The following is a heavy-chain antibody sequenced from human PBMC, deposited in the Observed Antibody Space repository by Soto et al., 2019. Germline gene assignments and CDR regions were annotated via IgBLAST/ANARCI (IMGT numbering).Heavy chain of an antibody. Sequence: EVQLLESGGGLVQPGGSLRLSCAASGSTFSNYAMNWVRQAPGKGLEWISVISGSGGSTYYADSVKGRFTISRDNSKNTLYLQMNSLRAEDTAVYYCAKRASGSYFDYWSQGTLVTVSS. CDR1: GSTFSNYA. CDR3: AKRASGSYFDY. CDR2: ISGSGGST. V-gene: IGHV3-23*01. D-gene: IGHD3-10*01. J-gene: IGHJ4*02.